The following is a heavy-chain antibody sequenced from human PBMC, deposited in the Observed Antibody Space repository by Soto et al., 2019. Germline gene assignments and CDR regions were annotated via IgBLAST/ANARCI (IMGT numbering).Heavy chain of an antibody. V-gene: IGHV1-69*01. J-gene: IGHJ4*02. Sequence: QVRLVQSGAEVKKPGSSVMVSCKASGGTFSSYRINWVRQAPGQGLEWVGGIVPIYRTADYAQKFQGRVTITADESARTSYMELRSLKSQDTAVYYCVRDSGAKLSSSWGQGTLVTVSS. CDR2: IVPIYRTA. CDR3: VRDSGAKLSSS. D-gene: IGHD6-13*01. CDR1: GGTFSSYR.